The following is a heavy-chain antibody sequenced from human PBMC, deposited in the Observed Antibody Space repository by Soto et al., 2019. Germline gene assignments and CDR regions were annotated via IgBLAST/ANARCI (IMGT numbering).Heavy chain of an antibody. Sequence: QPGGSLRLSCAASGFTFSDYWMHWVRQAPGKGLVWVSRIDTDGSITDYADSVKGRFTISRDNAKNTVSLQMNSLRAEDTAVYYCATLNSFGADYWGQGTLVTVSS. CDR1: GFTFSDYW. J-gene: IGHJ4*02. CDR3: ATLNSFGADY. V-gene: IGHV3-74*01. D-gene: IGHD3-3*01. CDR2: IDTDGSIT.